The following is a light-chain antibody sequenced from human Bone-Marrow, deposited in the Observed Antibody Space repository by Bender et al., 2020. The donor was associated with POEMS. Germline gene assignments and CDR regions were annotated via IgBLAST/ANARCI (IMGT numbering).Light chain of an antibody. Sequence: QSALTQPASVSGSPGQSITISCTGTSSDVGDFNFVSWYQHHPGKAPKLLIYDVSHRPSGVPDRFSGSKSGNTASLTVSGLQGDDEADYYCASHAGNDNLVFGGGTKLTVL. CDR1: SSDVGDFNF. J-gene: IGLJ2*01. CDR2: DVS. V-gene: IGLV2-8*01. CDR3: ASHAGNDNLV.